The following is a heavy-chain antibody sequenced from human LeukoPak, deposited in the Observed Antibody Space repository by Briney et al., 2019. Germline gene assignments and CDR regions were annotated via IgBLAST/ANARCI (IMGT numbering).Heavy chain of an antibody. Sequence: GGSLRLSCAASGFIFSNFEMNWVRRAPGKGLEWISYISSSGSTIFYADSVKGRFAISRDNTKDSLYLQMNSLRAEDTAVYYCARSLYHSESSGGFWGQGTLVTVSS. CDR3: ARSLYHSESSGGF. J-gene: IGHJ4*02. V-gene: IGHV3-48*03. D-gene: IGHD3-22*01. CDR1: GFIFSNFE. CDR2: ISSSGSTI.